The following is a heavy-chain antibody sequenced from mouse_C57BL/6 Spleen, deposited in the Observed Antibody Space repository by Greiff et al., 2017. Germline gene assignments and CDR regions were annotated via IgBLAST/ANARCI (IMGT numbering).Heavy chain of an antibody. CDR3: AREAFITTVVAPYYFDY. V-gene: IGHV1-39*01. D-gene: IGHD1-1*01. CDR2: INPNYGTT. J-gene: IGHJ2*01. Sequence: EVQLVESGPELVKPGASVKISCKASGYSFTDYNMNWVKQSNGKSLEWIGVINPNYGTTSYNQKFKGKATLTVDQSSSTAYMQLNSLTSEDSAVYYCAREAFITTVVAPYYFDYWGQGTTLTVSS. CDR1: GYSFTDYN.